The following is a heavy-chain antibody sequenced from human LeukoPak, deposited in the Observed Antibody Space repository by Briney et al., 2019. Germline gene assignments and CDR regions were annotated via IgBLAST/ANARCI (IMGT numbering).Heavy chain of an antibody. Sequence: GGSLRLSCAASGFTFDDYGMSWVRQAPGKGLEWVSGINWNGGSTGYADSVKGRFTISRDNAKNSLYLQMNSLRAEDTALYHCARRIAVAGTDAFDIWGQGTMVTVSS. CDR3: ARRIAVAGTDAFDI. CDR2: INWNGGST. CDR1: GFTFDDYG. V-gene: IGHV3-20*01. J-gene: IGHJ3*02. D-gene: IGHD6-19*01.